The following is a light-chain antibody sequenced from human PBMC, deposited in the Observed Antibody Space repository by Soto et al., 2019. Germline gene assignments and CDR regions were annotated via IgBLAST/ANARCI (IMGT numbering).Light chain of an antibody. CDR2: GAS. CDR1: QSVSSSY. CDR3: QQYGSSPLYT. Sequence: EIVLTQSPGTLSLSPGERATLSCRASQSVSSSYLAWYQQKPGQAPRLLIYGASSSATGIPDRFSGSGSGTDFTVTISRLEPEDVAVYYCQQYGSSPLYTFGQGTKLEIK. V-gene: IGKV3-20*01. J-gene: IGKJ2*01.